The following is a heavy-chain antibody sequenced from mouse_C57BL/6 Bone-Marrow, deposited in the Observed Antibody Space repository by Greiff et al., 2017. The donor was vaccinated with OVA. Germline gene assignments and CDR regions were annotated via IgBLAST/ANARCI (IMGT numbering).Heavy chain of an antibody. CDR1: GYTFTSYG. Sequence: VNLVESGAELARPGASVKLSCKASGYTFTSYGISWVKQRPGQGLEWIGEIYPRSGNTYYNEKFKGKATLTADKSSSTAYMELRSLTSEDSAVYFCARSGNYGSSPWGQGTLVTVSA. J-gene: IGHJ3*01. CDR3: ARSGNYGSSP. CDR2: IYPRSGNT. D-gene: IGHD1-1*01. V-gene: IGHV1-81*01.